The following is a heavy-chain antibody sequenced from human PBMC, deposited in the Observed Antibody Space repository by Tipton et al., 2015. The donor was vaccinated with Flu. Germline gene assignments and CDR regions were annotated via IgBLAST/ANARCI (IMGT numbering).Heavy chain of an antibody. J-gene: IGHJ2*01. D-gene: IGHD3-22*01. Sequence: QSGAEVKKPGSSVKVSCKASGGTFSSYAISWVRQAPGQGLEWMGGIIPILGIANYAQKFQGRVTITADESTSTAYMELSSLRSEDTAVYYCARAYYYDSSGDYWYFDLWGRGTLVTVSS. CDR3: ARAYYYDSSGDYWYFDL. CDR1: GGTFSSYA. CDR2: IIPILGIA. V-gene: IGHV1-69*01.